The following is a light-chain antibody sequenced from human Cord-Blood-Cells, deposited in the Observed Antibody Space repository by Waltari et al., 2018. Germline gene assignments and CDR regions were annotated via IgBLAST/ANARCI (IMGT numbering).Light chain of an antibody. J-gene: IGKJ2*01. V-gene: IGKV3-20*01. CDR2: GAS. Sequence: IVLTQSPGTMSLSRGERATLCCRASQSVSSSYLAWYQQKPGQAPRLLIYGASSRDTGIPDRFSGSGSGTDFTLTISRLEPEDFAVYYCQQYDSSMYTFGQGTKLDIK. CDR3: QQYDSSMYT. CDR1: QSVSSSY.